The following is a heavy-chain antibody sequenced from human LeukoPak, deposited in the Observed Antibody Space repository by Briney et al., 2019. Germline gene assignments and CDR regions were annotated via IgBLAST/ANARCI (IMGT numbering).Heavy chain of an antibody. D-gene: IGHD2-15*01. Sequence: PGGSLRLSCAASGFNFVDYAMHWVRQVPGKGLEWVSGISYNSGTVVYADSVKGRFTISRDNAKNSLYLQMNNLRAEDTGVYYCARDSAIVVLAYMDVWGKGTTVTVSS. CDR1: GFNFVDYA. V-gene: IGHV3-9*01. CDR2: ISYNSGTV. J-gene: IGHJ6*03. CDR3: ARDSAIVVLAYMDV.